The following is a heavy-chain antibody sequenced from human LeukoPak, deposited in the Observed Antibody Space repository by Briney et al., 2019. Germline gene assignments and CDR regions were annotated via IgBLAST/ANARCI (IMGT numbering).Heavy chain of an antibody. D-gene: IGHD1-14*01. CDR3: AREAITESGYKGYFQH. V-gene: IGHV1-69*01. CDR1: GGTFSSYA. Sequence: SVNVSCKASGGTFSSYAISWVRQAPGQGLEWMGGIIPIFGTANYAQKFQGTVTITADESTSTAYMELSSLRSEDTAVYYCAREAITESGYKGYFQHWGQGTLVTVSS. CDR2: IIPIFGTA. J-gene: IGHJ1*01.